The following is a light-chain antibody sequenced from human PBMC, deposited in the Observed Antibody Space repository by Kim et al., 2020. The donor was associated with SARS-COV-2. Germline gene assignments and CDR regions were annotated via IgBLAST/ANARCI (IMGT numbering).Light chain of an antibody. CDR3: QSRDSGGNVV. CDR1: SLRSYY. V-gene: IGLV3-19*01. CDR2: GRN. Sequence: SSELTQDPAVSVALGQTVRITCQGDSLRSYYATWYQQKPRQAPLLVIFGRNNRHSGIPDRFSGSTSGNTASLTISGAQAEDDADFYCQSRDSGGNVVFGGGTNLTVL. J-gene: IGLJ2*01.